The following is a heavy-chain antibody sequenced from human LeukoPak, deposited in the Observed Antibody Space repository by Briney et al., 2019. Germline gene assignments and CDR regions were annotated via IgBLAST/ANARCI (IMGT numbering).Heavy chain of an antibody. D-gene: IGHD6-13*01. Sequence: GGFLRLSCAASGFTFSSYGMHWVRQAPGKGLEWVAFIRYDGSNKYYADSVKGRVTISRDNSKNTLYLQMNSLRAEDTAVYYCAKGGSSSWYPNFDYWGQGTLVTVSS. CDR1: GFTFSSYG. V-gene: IGHV3-30*02. CDR2: IRYDGSNK. CDR3: AKGGSSSWYPNFDY. J-gene: IGHJ4*02.